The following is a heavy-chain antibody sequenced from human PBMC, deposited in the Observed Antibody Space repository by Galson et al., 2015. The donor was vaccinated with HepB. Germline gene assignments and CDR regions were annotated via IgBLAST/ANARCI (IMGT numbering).Heavy chain of an antibody. J-gene: IGHJ6*02. Sequence: SLRLSCAASGLSFRRYSMNWVRQAPGKGLEWISYISPSSSTIYYADSVKGRFTISRDNAKTSLYLQMSSLRAEDTAVYYCASDRGANYDYGMDVWGQGTTVIVSS. D-gene: IGHD4/OR15-4a*01. CDR2: ISPSSSTI. CDR3: ASDRGANYDYGMDV. V-gene: IGHV3-48*01. CDR1: GLSFRRYS.